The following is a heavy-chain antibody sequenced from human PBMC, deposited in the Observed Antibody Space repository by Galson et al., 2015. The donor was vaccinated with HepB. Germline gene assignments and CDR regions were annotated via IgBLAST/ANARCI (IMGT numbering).Heavy chain of an antibody. CDR1: GYTFTNYV. V-gene: IGHV1-3*01. CDR3: ARAGLGLSWFQH. CDR2: IDANNGNT. J-gene: IGHJ1*01. D-gene: IGHD3-16*01. Sequence: SVKVSCKASGYTFTNYVIHWVRQAPGQTLEWMGWIDANNGNTRYSQKFQGRVTITTDTSANIAHMELSSLRSEDTTVYYCARAGLGLSWFQHWGQGTLVTVSS.